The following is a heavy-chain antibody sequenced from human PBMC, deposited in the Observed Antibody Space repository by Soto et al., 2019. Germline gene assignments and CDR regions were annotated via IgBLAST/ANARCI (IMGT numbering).Heavy chain of an antibody. CDR3: AKSTGGTANGMGV. CDR1: GFSFDDYA. D-gene: IGHD2-8*02. Sequence: EVQVVESGGGLVQPGRSLRLSCAASGFSFDDYAMHWVRQAPGKGLEWVSGISWNSGTIGYADSVKVLFTISRDNAKNSLYLQMNSLRAEDTALYYCAKSTGGTANGMGVWGQGTTVTVSS. V-gene: IGHV3-9*01. J-gene: IGHJ6*02. CDR2: ISWNSGTI.